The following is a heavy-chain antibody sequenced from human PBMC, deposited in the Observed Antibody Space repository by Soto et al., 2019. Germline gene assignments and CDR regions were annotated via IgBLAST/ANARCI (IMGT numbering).Heavy chain of an antibody. CDR2: ISYDGSNK. J-gene: IGHJ6*02. CDR3: AKTTSLEDYYGLDV. CDR1: GFTFGSYG. V-gene: IGHV3-30*18. D-gene: IGHD2-2*01. Sequence: HVQLVESGGGVVQPGRSPRLSCAASGFTFGSYGMHWIRQAPGKGLEWVALISYDGSNKIYVDSVKGRFTISRDNSNDTLYLQLNSLRIEDTAVYYCAKTTSLEDYYGLDVWGQGTTVTVSS.